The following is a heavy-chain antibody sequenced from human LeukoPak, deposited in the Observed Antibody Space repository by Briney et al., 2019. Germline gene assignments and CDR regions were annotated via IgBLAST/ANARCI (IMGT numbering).Heavy chain of an antibody. Sequence: PGGSLRLSCAASGFTFSDHYVTWIRQAPGKGLEWVSYIGTSSDNTNYADSVKGRFTISRDNAKNSLYLQMNSLRAEDTAVYYCARAMMIRAAWFDRWGQGTLVAVSS. CDR1: GFTFSDHY. J-gene: IGHJ5*02. D-gene: IGHD3-10*01. CDR2: IGTSSDNT. CDR3: ARAMMIRAAWFDR. V-gene: IGHV3-11*05.